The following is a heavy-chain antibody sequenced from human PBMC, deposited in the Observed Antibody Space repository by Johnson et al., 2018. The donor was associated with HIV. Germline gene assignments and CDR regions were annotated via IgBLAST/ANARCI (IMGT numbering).Heavy chain of an antibody. Sequence: QVQLVESGGGVVQPGRSLRLSCAASGFTFSSYAMHWVRQAPGKGLEWVAVISYDGSNKYYADSVKGRFTISRDNSKNTLYLQMNSLRAEDTALYYCAKDREMATITFVEVAFDIWGQGTMVTVSS. CDR2: ISYDGSNK. V-gene: IGHV3-30*04. CDR3: AKDREMATITFVEVAFDI. J-gene: IGHJ3*02. CDR1: GFTFSSYA. D-gene: IGHD5-24*01.